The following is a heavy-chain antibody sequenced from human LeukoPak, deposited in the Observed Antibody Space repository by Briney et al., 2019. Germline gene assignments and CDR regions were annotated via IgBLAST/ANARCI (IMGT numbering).Heavy chain of an antibody. CDR1: GGSISSTGYY. V-gene: IGHV4-39*01. D-gene: IGHD1-7*01. CDR2: IYYSGST. J-gene: IGHJ4*02. CDR3: AGQRNYGHFDY. Sequence: PSETLSLTCAVSGGSISSTGYYWGWIRQPPGKGLEWIGTIYYSGSTYYSPSLKSRVTISVDTSKNQFSLELRSVTAADTAVYYCAGQRNYGHFDYWGQGTLVTVSS.